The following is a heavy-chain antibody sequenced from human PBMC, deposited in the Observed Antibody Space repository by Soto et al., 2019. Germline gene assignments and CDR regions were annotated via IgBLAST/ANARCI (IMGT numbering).Heavy chain of an antibody. D-gene: IGHD3-9*01. CDR3: ARRHYILTGSDSFDV. CDR2: FYYSGTT. V-gene: IGHV4-31*03. J-gene: IGHJ3*01. CDR1: GGSISSEGYY. Sequence: QVQLQESGPGLVKPSQTLSLTCTLSGGSISSEGYYWTWIRQHPGKGLEWIGDFYYSGTTSYNPSLKSRLTISVDTSNNQFSLRLSSVTAADTAMYYCARRHYILTGSDSFDVWGRGTMVTVSS.